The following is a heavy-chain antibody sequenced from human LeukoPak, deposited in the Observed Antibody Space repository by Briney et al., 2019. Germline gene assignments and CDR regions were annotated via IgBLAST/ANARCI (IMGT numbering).Heavy chain of an antibody. CDR3: AGDLGGYCSSSSCFYAFDI. V-gene: IGHV1-3*01. CDR1: GYIFTSYA. Sequence: ASVKVSCKASGYIFTSYAMHWVRQAPGQRLEWMGWNNAGNGNTKYSQKLQGRVTITRDTSASTVYMELSSLRSEDTAVYYCAGDLGGYCSSSSCFYAFDIWGQGTMVTVSS. D-gene: IGHD2-2*01. CDR2: NNAGNGNT. J-gene: IGHJ3*02.